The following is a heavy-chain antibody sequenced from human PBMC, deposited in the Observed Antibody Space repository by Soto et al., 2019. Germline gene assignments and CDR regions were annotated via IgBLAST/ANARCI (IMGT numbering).Heavy chain of an antibody. J-gene: IGHJ4*02. Sequence: QLQLQESGPGLVKPSETLSLTCTVSGGSISSSSYYWGWIRQPPGKGLEWIGSIYYSGSTYYNPSLKSRVTISVDTSKNQFSLKLSSVTAADTAVYYCASLYCSGGSCYQFDYWGQGTLVTVSS. CDR1: GGSISSSSYY. CDR2: IYYSGST. D-gene: IGHD2-15*01. CDR3: ASLYCSGGSCYQFDY. V-gene: IGHV4-39*01.